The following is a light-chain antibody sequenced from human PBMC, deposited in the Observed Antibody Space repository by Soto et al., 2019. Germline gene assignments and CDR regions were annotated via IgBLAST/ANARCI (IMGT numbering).Light chain of an antibody. CDR2: EVS. CDR1: SSDVGGYNY. CDR3: SSYTSSSTLV. J-gene: IGLJ1*01. V-gene: IGLV2-14*01. Sequence: QSVLTQPASVSGSPGQSITISCTGTSSDVGGYNYVSWYQQHPGKAPKLMIYEVSNRPSGVSNRFSGSKSGNTASLTISGLQAEDEADYYCSSYTSSSTLVFGTGTKGTLL.